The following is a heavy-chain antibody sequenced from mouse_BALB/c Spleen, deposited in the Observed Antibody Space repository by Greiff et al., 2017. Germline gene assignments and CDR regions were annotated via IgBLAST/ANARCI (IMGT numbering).Heavy chain of an antibody. CDR2: INPYNGDT. CDR3: ARGDYDEAWFAY. D-gene: IGHD2-4*01. CDR1: GYSFTGYF. Sequence: EVQLQQSGPELEKPGASVKISCKASGYSFTGYFMNWVMQSHGKSLEWIGRINPYNGDTFYNQKFKGKVTLTVDKSSSTAHMELRSLASEDSAVYYCARGDYDEAWFAYWGQGTLVTVSA. J-gene: IGHJ3*01. V-gene: IGHV1-20*02.